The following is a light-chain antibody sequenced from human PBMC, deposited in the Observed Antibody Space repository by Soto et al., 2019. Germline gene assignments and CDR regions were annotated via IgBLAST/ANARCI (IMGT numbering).Light chain of an antibody. CDR1: SSDVGGYSY. Sequence: QSALTQPASVSGSPGQSITISCTGTSSDVGGYSYVSWYQQYPGKAPKLMIHDVSNRPSGVSNRFSGSKSGNMASLTISGLQAEDEAEYYCSSYTSSNTVVFGGGTKVTVL. CDR3: SSYTSSNTVV. J-gene: IGLJ2*01. CDR2: DVS. V-gene: IGLV2-14*01.